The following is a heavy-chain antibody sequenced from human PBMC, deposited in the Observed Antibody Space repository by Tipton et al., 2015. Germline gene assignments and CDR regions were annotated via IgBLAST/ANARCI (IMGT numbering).Heavy chain of an antibody. Sequence: SLRLSCAASGFDFSIYGMHWVRQAPGKGLEWVAVIWYDESHKFYADSVEGRFTISRDNSKNTVYLQMNSLRAEDTAVYYCAGEFPGSSGYYYGGLDLWGQGTLVAVSS. CDR1: GFDFSIYG. J-gene: IGHJ5*02. CDR2: IWYDESHK. CDR3: AGEFPGSSGYYYGGLDL. D-gene: IGHD3-22*01. V-gene: IGHV3-33*08.